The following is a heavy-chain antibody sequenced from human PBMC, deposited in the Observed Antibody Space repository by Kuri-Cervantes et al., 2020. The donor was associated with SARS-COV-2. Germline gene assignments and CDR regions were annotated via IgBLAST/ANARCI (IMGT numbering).Heavy chain of an antibody. V-gene: IGHV3-30*18. CDR3: AKDRAGVHDF. Sequence: GGSLRLSCAASGFNFSRTGMHWVRQAPGKGLEWVTFISSDGKNKKCMASGKGRFTISRDNSQNTLHLQMKSLRDEDAAIYYCAKDRAGVHDFWGQGTLVTVSS. CDR2: ISSDGKNK. J-gene: IGHJ4*02. D-gene: IGHD2-21*01. CDR1: GFNFSRTG.